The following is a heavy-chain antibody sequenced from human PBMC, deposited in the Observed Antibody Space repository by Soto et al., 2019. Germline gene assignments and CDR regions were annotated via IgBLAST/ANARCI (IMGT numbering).Heavy chain of an antibody. CDR2: ISYDGSNK. Sequence: GGSLRLSCAASGFTFSSYAMHWFRQAPGKGLEWVAVISYDGSNKYYADSVKGRFTISRDNSKNTLYLQMNSLTAEDTAVHYCASHSTMVRGAIFNYYYSGMDVWGQANRVTVSS. D-gene: IGHD3-10*01. V-gene: IGHV3-30-3*01. CDR1: GFTFSSYA. J-gene: IGHJ6*02. CDR3: ASHSTMVRGAIFNYYYSGMDV.